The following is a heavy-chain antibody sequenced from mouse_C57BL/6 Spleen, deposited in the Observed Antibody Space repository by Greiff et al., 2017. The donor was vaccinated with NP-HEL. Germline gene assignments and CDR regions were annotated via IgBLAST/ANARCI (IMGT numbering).Heavy chain of an antibody. D-gene: IGHD2-4*01. CDR2: INPYNGGT. CDR3: ADYSFAY. Sequence: VHVKQSGPVLVKPGASVKMSCKASGYTFTDYYMNWVKQSHGKSLEWIGVINPYNGGTSYNQKFKGKATLTVDKSSSTAYMELNSLTSEDAAVYYCADYSFAYWGQGTLVTVSA. J-gene: IGHJ3*01. CDR1: GYTFTDYY. V-gene: IGHV1-19*01.